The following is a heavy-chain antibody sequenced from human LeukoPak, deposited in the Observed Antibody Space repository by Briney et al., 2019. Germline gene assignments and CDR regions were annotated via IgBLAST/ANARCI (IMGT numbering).Heavy chain of an antibody. CDR2: IYYSGST. CDR1: GGSISSYY. V-gene: IGHV4-59*01. D-gene: IGHD7-27*01. Sequence: SETLSLTCTVSGGSISSYYWSWIRQPPGKGLEWIGYIYYSGSTNYNPSLKSRVTISVDTSKNQFSLKLSSVTAADTAVYYCAREGRLGPYHWFDPWGQGTLVTVAS. CDR3: AREGRLGPYHWFDP. J-gene: IGHJ5*02.